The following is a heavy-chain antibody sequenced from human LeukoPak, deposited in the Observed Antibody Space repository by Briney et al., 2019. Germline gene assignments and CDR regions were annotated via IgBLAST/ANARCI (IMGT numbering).Heavy chain of an antibody. D-gene: IGHD4-11*01. CDR3: ARTRVDTTTFDYFDY. CDR2: IYSGGST. Sequence: GGSLRLSCVVSGFTVSTNFVSWVRHAPGERLGWVSVIYSGGSTYYADSVKGRFTISRDNSKNTLYLQMNSLRAEDTAVYYCARTRVDTTTFDYFDYWGQGTLVTVSS. V-gene: IGHV3-53*01. J-gene: IGHJ4*02. CDR1: GFTVSTNF.